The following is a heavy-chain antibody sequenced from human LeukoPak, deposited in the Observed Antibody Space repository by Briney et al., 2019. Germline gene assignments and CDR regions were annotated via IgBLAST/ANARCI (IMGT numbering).Heavy chain of an antibody. CDR3: ATSTTSFDY. V-gene: IGHV3-74*01. J-gene: IGHJ4*02. CDR2: INSDGSST. CDR1: GFTFSSYW. Sequence: GGSLRLSCAASGFTFSSYWMHWVRQAPGKGLVWVSRINSDGSSTSYADPVKGRFTISRDNAKNTLYLQMNSLRAEDTAIYYCATSTTSFDYWGQGTLVTVSS.